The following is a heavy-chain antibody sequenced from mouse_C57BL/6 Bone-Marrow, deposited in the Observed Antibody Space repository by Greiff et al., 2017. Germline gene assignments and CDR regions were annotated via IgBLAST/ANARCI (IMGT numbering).Heavy chain of an antibody. Sequence: QLMESGGGLVKPGGSLKLSCAASGFTFSSYAMTWVRQTPEKRLEGVATIRDGGCYTYYPDNVKGRFTISRDNAKNNQYLQMSHLKSEDTAMYDSARKDYAYGGYYFDYWGQGTTRTVSS. D-gene: IGHD2-2*01. V-gene: IGHV5-4*01. CDR2: IRDGGCYT. J-gene: IGHJ2*01. CDR3: ARKDYAYGGYYFDY. CDR1: GFTFSSYA.